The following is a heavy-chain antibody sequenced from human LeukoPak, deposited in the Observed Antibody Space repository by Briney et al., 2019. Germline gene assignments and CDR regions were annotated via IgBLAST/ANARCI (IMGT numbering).Heavy chain of an antibody. Sequence: GGSLRLSCAASGFTFDDYGMSWVRQAPGKGLEWVSSIKWNGGSTGYADSVKGRFTISRDNAKNSLYLQMNSLRAEDTAVYYCARGLDYDFWSGYYRETIFDYWGQGTLVTVSS. V-gene: IGHV3-20*04. CDR3: ARGLDYDFWSGYYRETIFDY. J-gene: IGHJ4*02. CDR2: IKWNGGST. CDR1: GFTFDDYG. D-gene: IGHD3-3*01.